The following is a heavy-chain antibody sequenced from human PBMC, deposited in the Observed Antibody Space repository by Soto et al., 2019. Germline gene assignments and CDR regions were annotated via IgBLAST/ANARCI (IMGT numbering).Heavy chain of an antibody. V-gene: IGHV1-58*01. CDR2: IVASSGNT. CDR3: AADPFYYDSSNYYSFDH. J-gene: IGHJ4*02. Sequence: GXSVKVSCEASGFTLKSSAVQWVRQARVQRLEWIGWIVASSGNTHYAQRFQERVTITRDMSTSTAYLELSSLRSEDTAVYYCAADPFYYDSSNYYSFDHWGQGTQVTVSS. CDR1: GFTLKSSA. D-gene: IGHD3-22*01.